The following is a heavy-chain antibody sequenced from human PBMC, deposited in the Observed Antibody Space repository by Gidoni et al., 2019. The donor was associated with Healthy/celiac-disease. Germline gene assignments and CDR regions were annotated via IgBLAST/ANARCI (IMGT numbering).Heavy chain of an antibody. D-gene: IGHD5-18*01. J-gene: IGHJ4*02. CDR1: GGSTSSYY. V-gene: IGHV4-59*01. CDR2: IYYSGST. CDR3: ASDTRDTAMVDLYYFDY. Sequence: QVQLQESGPGLVKPSATLSLTCTVSGGSTSSYYWSWIRQPPGKGLEWIGYIYYSGSTNYNPSLKSRVTISVDTSKNPFSLKLSSVTAADTAVYYCASDTRDTAMVDLYYFDYWGQGTLVTVSS.